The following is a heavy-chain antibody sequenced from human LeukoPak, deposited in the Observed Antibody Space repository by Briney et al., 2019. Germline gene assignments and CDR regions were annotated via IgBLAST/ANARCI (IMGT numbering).Heavy chain of an antibody. D-gene: IGHD2-8*02. Sequence: GGSLRLSCAASGFTFSSYWMHWVRQVPGKGLVWVSRINNDGSSTSYADSVKGRFTISRDNAKNSLYLQMNSLRAEDTAVYYCVRDPDPILVVNFDYWGQGTLVTVTS. J-gene: IGHJ4*02. CDR3: VRDPDPILVVNFDY. V-gene: IGHV3-74*01. CDR1: GFTFSSYW. CDR2: INNDGSST.